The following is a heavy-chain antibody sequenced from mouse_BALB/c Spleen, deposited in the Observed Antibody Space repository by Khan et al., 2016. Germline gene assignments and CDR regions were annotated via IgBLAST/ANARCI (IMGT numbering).Heavy chain of an antibody. J-gene: IGHJ4*01. Sequence: VKLLESGGGLVQPGGSLKLSCAASGFDFSRYWMSWVRQAPGKGLEWIGEINPDSSTINYTPSLKDKFIISRDNAKNTLYLQMSKVRSEDTALYYCARQYGNYVGYAMDYWGQGTSVTVSS. CDR3: ARQYGNYVGYAMDY. CDR2: INPDSSTI. CDR1: GFDFSRYW. V-gene: IGHV4-1*02. D-gene: IGHD2-10*02.